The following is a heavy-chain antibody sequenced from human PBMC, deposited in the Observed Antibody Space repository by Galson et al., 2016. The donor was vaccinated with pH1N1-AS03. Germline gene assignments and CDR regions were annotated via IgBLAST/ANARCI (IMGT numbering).Heavy chain of an antibody. Sequence: PALVKPTQTLTLTCTFSGLSLRASGVGVGWIRQPPGKALEWLALIYWDGDMRYSPSLKSRLTITKDVSKNQVVLTLTEINSTDTATYYCAHSVGYTYLHYFDSWGRGTLVIVSS. V-gene: IGHV2-5*02. CDR2: IYWDGDM. D-gene: IGHD3-9*01. CDR3: AHSVGYTYLHYFDS. J-gene: IGHJ2*01. CDR1: GLSLRASGVG.